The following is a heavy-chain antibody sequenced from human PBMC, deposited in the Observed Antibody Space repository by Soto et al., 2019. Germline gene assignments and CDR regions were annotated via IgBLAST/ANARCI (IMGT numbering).Heavy chain of an antibody. J-gene: IGHJ6*02. V-gene: IGHV5-51*01. CDR3: AMFSAAGKNYYAMDV. Sequence: GESLKISCKGSGYSFTSYWIGWVRQMPGKGLEWMGIIYPGDSDTRYSPSFQGQVTILADKSISTAYLQWSSLKASDTAMYYCAMFSAAGKNYYAMDVWGQGTTVNVSS. CDR2: IYPGDSDT. CDR1: GYSFTSYW. D-gene: IGHD6-13*01.